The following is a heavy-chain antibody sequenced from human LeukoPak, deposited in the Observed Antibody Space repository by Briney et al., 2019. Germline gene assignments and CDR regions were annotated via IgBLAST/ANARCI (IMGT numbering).Heavy chain of an antibody. V-gene: IGHV1-69*04. D-gene: IGHD1-26*01. CDR2: SIPNFGIT. CDR3: SRAAGGLVGAMESEYHQYAMDV. J-gene: IGHJ6*02. CDR1: GGTFSSYG. Sequence: SVHVSCKASGGTFSSYGINWVRQAPSQGLDCIGTSIPNFGITHYAQRFQGRVTITADKDTSTVDMELTSLRFEDTAVYYCSRAAGGLVGAMESEYHQYAMDVWGQGTTVTVSS.